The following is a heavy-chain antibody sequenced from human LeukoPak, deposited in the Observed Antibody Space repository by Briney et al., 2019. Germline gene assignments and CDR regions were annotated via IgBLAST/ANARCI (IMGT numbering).Heavy chain of an antibody. CDR1: GGSVSNNSAS. J-gene: IGHJ5*02. V-gene: IGHV6-1*01. CDR3: ARWLTT. Sequence: SQTLSLTCVISGGSVSNNSASWNWIRQSPSRGLEWLGRTYYRSRWYKDYAVSVKSRITINPDTSKNQFSLQLNSVTPEDTAVYYCARWLTTWGQGTLVTVSS. D-gene: IGHD3-9*01. CDR2: TYYRSRWYK.